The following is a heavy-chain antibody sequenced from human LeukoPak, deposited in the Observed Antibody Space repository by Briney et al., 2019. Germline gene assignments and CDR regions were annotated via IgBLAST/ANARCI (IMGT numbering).Heavy chain of an antibody. V-gene: IGHV1-69*08. Sequence: SVKVSCKTSGGTFLSHTFSWVRQAPGQGLEWMGKITPVINTANYAQTFQGRVSIYADKSTTTGYMDLSGLRPDDTAVYYCARVNLRGSNYNWFDPWGQGTLVTVAS. CDR1: GGTFLSHT. J-gene: IGHJ5*02. CDR3: ARVNLRGSNYNWFDP. D-gene: IGHD1-26*01. CDR2: ITPVINTA.